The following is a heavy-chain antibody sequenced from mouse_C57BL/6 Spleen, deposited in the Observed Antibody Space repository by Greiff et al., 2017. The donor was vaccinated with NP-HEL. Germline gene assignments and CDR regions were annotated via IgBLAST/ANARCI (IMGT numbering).Heavy chain of an antibody. V-gene: IGHV1-64*01. CDR3: ARGVLRPVFDY. D-gene: IGHD1-2*01. CDR1: GYTFTSYW. J-gene: IGHJ2*01. CDR2: IHPNSGST. Sequence: QVHVKQPGAELVKPGASVKLSCKASGYTFTSYWMHWVKQRPGQGLEWIGMIHPNSGSTNYNEKFKSKATLTVDKSSSTAYMQLSSLTSEDSAVYYCARGVLRPVFDYWGQGTTLTVSS.